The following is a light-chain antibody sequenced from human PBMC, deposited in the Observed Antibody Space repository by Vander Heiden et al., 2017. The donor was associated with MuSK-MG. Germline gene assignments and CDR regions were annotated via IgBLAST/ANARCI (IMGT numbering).Light chain of an antibody. J-gene: IGLJ2*01. V-gene: IGLV2-14*03. Sequence: QSALTQSASVAASPGRSITFSCTGTSSDVGDYNEFSWYQQRPATAPRLVIDDVSSRPSGASNLFSGSKSGNTASRTTAGLQADDEAYYYCASFSVTTTVVFGGGTKVTVL. CDR3: ASFSVTTTVV. CDR1: SSDVGDYNE. CDR2: DVS.